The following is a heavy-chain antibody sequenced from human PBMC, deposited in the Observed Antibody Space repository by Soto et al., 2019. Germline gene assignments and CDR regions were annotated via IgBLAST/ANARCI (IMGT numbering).Heavy chain of an antibody. Sequence: GASVKVSCKASGYTFTGYYMHWVRQAPGQGLEWMGWINPNSGGTNYAQKFQGRVTMTRDTSISTAYMELSRLRSDDTAVFYCANGESKFYYDDTPYCPLEFWGPGTQVTASA. CDR3: ANGESKFYYDDTPYCPLEF. D-gene: IGHD3-22*01. V-gene: IGHV1-2*02. CDR2: INPNSGGT. CDR1: GYTFTGYY. J-gene: IGHJ4*02.